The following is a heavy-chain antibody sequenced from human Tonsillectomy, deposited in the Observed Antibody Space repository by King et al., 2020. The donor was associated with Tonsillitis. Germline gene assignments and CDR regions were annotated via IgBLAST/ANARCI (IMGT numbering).Heavy chain of an antibody. D-gene: IGHD3-16*02. CDR1: GGSVNSTSYY. Sequence: LQLQESGPGLVKPSETLSLTCTVSGGSVNSTSYYWGWIRQPPGKGLEWIGNMYYSGSTYYNPSLKSRVTISADTSKNQFSLELSSVTAADTALYYFVAGLRLGDLSLFYWGQXTMVTVSS. CDR3: VAGLRLGDLSLFY. V-gene: IGHV4-39*07. J-gene: IGHJ4*02. CDR2: MYYSGST.